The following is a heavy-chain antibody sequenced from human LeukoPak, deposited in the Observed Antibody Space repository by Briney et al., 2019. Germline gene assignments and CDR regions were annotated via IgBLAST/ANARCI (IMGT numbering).Heavy chain of an antibody. J-gene: IGHJ6*02. V-gene: IGHV4-34*01. D-gene: IGHD4-11*01. CDR1: GGSFSGYC. Sequence: SETLSLTCAVYGGSFSGYCWSWIRQPPGKGLEWIGEINHSGSTNCNPSLKSRVTISVDTSKNQFSLKLSSVTAADTAVYYCARASHDYTIYGMDVWGQGTTVTVSS. CDR3: ARASHDYTIYGMDV. CDR2: INHSGST.